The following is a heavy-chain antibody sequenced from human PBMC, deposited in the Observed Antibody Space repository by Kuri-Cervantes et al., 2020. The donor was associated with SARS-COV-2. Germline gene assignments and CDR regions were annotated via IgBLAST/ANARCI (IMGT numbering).Heavy chain of an antibody. J-gene: IGHJ4*02. V-gene: IGHV4-38-2*01. CDR1: DYSISSGYY. D-gene: IGHD2/OR15-2a*01. Sequence: SETLSLTCAVSDYSISSGYYWGWIRQPPGKGLEWIGSIYHSGSTYYNPSLKSRVTISVDTSKNQFSLKLSSVTAADTAVYYCARRHEIVPDYWGQGTLVTVSS. CDR2: IYHSGST. CDR3: ARRHEIVPDY.